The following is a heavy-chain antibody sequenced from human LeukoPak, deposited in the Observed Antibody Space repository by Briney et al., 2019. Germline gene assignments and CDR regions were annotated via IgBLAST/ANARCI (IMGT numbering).Heavy chain of an antibody. CDR3: STDPRSLIY. V-gene: IGHV3-9*01. Sequence: GGSLRLSCAASGFTFDDYAMHWVRQAPGKGLEWVSGISWNSGSIGYADSVKGRFIISRDNAKNSLYLQMNSLRPEDTALYYCSTDPRSLIYWGHGTLVTVSS. CDR2: ISWNSGSI. CDR1: GFTFDDYA. D-gene: IGHD2-8*01. J-gene: IGHJ4*01.